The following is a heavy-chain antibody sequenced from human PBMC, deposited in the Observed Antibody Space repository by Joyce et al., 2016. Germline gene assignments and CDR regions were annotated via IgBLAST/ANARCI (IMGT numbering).Heavy chain of an antibody. Sequence: QLRESGPGLVKPSETLSLICSVSGGSITSTSYYWGWIRQSPGKGLEWLGTIHNTGNAYYNPSLKSPASISVDESRDQFSLKMTSVSAADTAIYYCARSKLRYDFWYFDLWGLGSLVTVSS. CDR2: IHNTGNA. CDR3: ARSKLRYDFWYFDL. V-gene: IGHV4-39*01. J-gene: IGHJ2*01. CDR1: GGSITSTSYY. D-gene: IGHD5-12*01.